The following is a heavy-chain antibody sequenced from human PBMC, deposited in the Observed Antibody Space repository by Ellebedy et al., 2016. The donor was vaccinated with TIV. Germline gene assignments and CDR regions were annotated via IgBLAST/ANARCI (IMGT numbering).Heavy chain of an antibody. D-gene: IGHD1-7*01. V-gene: IGHV1-18*01. CDR2: ISAYNGNT. J-gene: IGHJ6*02. CDR3: ARAGLEVELPDYHYYYALDV. Sequence: AASVKVSCKASGYTFTSYGISWVRQAPGQGLEWMGWISAYNGNTNYAQKLQGRVTMTTDTSISTAYMELSRLRSDDTAVYYCARAGLEVELPDYHYYYALDVWGQGTTVTVSS. CDR1: GYTFTSYG.